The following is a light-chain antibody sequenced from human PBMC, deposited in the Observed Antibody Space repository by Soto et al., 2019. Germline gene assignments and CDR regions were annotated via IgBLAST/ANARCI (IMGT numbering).Light chain of an antibody. CDR2: DDG. J-gene: IGLJ3*02. CDR3: QVWDSSSDHRV. Sequence: SYVLTQPPSVSVAPGQTARITCGGNNIAGKSVHWYQQRPGQAPVLVVHDDGDRPSGIPERFSGSNSGNTATLTISRVEAGDEADFYCQVWDSSSDHRVFGGGTKLTVL. CDR1: NIAGKS. V-gene: IGLV3-21*02.